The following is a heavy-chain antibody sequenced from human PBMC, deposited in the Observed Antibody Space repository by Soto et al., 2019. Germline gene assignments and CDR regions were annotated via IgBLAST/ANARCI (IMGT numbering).Heavy chain of an antibody. V-gene: IGHV4-39*01. Sequence: SETLSLTCTGSGGYISSSSYYWGWIRQPPGKGLEWIGSIYYSGSTYYNPSLKSRVTISVDTSKNQFSLKLSSVTAADTAVYYCARYYYGSGSYLRHYYMDVWGKGTTVTVS. CDR1: GGYISSSSYY. D-gene: IGHD3-10*01. CDR2: IYYSGST. CDR3: ARYYYGSGSYLRHYYMDV. J-gene: IGHJ6*03.